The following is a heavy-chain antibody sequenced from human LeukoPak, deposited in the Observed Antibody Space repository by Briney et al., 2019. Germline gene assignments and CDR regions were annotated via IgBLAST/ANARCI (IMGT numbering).Heavy chain of an antibody. Sequence: GGSLRLSCAASGFTFSSYAMSWVRQAPGKGLEWVSAISGSGGSTYYADSVKGRFTISRDNSKNTLYLQMNSLRAEDTAVYYCARDYYDSSGLFDYWGQGTLVTVSS. CDR3: ARDYYDSSGLFDY. D-gene: IGHD3-22*01. CDR2: ISGSGGST. CDR1: GFTFSSYA. V-gene: IGHV3-23*01. J-gene: IGHJ4*02.